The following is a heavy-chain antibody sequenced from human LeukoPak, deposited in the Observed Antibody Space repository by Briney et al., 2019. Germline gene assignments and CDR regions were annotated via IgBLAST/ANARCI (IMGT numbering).Heavy chain of an antibody. CDR3: ASNTGTVFDY. D-gene: IGHD7-27*01. V-gene: IGHV4-59*01. CDR1: GGSISSYY. Sequence: SETLSLTCTVSGGSISSYYWSWIRQPPGKGLEWIGYIHYSGSTNYNPSLKSRVTISVDTSKNQFSLKLSSVTAADTAVYYCASNTGTVFDYWGQGALVTVSS. CDR2: IHYSGST. J-gene: IGHJ4*02.